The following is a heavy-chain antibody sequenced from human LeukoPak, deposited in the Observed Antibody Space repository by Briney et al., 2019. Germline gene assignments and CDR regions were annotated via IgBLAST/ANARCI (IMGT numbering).Heavy chain of an antibody. D-gene: IGHD3-22*01. CDR2: IYHSGAN. CDR1: SYSISSGYY. Sequence: PSETLSLTCTVSSYSISSGYYWGWIRQFPGEGLEWIGSIYHSGANYYNPALKSRVVISADTSKNQFSLKLSSVTAADTAVYYCARGYYDSSGYYPDYWGQGTLVTVSS. V-gene: IGHV4-38-2*02. J-gene: IGHJ4*02. CDR3: ARGYYDSSGYYPDY.